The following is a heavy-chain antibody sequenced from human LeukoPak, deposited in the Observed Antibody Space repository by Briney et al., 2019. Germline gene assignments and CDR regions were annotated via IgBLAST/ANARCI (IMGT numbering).Heavy chain of an antibody. Sequence: PGGSQRLSCAASGFTFSSYTMNWVRQAPGKGPEWVSSITSSSSYIYYADSVKGRFTISRDNARNSLYLQMNSLRAEDTALYYCARDGDTVLTRGYYYYMDVWGKGTTVTVSS. J-gene: IGHJ6*03. D-gene: IGHD4-23*01. CDR2: ITSSSSYI. V-gene: IGHV3-21*01. CDR3: ARDGDTVLTRGYYYYMDV. CDR1: GFTFSSYT.